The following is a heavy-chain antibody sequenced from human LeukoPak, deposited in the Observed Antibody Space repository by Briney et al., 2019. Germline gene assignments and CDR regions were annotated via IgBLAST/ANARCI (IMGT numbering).Heavy chain of an antibody. D-gene: IGHD1-26*01. Sequence: SETLSLTCTVSGGSINSHYWSWIRQPPGKGLEWIENIYYRGSTNYNPSLKSRVTISVDTSKNQFSLKLTSVTAADTAVYYCARLGGTYLHFWFFDLWGRGTLVTVPS. CDR3: ARLGGTYLHFWFFDL. V-gene: IGHV4-59*08. J-gene: IGHJ2*01. CDR2: IYYRGST. CDR1: GGSINSHY.